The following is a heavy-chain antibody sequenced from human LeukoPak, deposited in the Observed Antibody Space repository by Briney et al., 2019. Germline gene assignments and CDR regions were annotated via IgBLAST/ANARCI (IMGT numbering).Heavy chain of an antibody. CDR1: GFTVSSNY. D-gene: IGHD3-22*01. V-gene: IGHV3-66*04. J-gene: IGHJ4*02. CDR2: IYSGGST. CDR3: ARQSYYYDSSGYYHDY. Sequence: GGSLRLSCAASGFTVSSNYMSWVRQAPGKGLEWVAVIYSGGSTYYADSVKGRFTISRDNARNTLYLQVSILRAEDTSVYYCARQSYYYDSSGYYHDYWGQGTLVTVSS.